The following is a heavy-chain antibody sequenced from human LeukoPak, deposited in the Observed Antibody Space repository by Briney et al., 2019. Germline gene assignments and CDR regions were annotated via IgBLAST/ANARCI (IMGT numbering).Heavy chain of an antibody. J-gene: IGHJ4*02. CDR2: IYYSGST. V-gene: IGHV4-39*07. D-gene: IGHD2-15*01. Sequence: SETLSLTCTVSGGSISSSSYYWGWIRQPPGKGLEWIGSIYYSGSTYYNPSLKSRVTISVDTSKNQFSLKLSSVTVADTAVYYCARDGKYCSGGSCSGDYWGQGTLVTVSS. CDR1: GGSISSSSYY. CDR3: ARDGKYCSGGSCSGDY.